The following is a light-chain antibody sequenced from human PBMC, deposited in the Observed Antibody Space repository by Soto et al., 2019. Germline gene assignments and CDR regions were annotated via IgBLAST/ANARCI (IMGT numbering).Light chain of an antibody. CDR2: AAF. V-gene: IGKV1-6*01. Sequence: AIQVTQSPSSLSASVGDRVTISCRASQGSGNDLGWYQQKPGKAPKLLIYAAFTLQTGVASRFSGSGSGTDFTLTISSLQPEDFATYYCLQDYIYPWTFGQGTKVELK. CDR1: QGSGND. CDR3: LQDYIYPWT. J-gene: IGKJ1*01.